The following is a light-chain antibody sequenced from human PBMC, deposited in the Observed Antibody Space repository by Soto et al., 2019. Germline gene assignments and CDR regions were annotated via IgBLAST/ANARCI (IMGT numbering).Light chain of an antibody. CDR2: DVT. V-gene: IGLV2-14*01. J-gene: IGLJ2*01. CDR1: SSDVGGYKF. CDR3: CSYTDIALDVV. Sequence: QSALTQPASVSGSPGQSITISCTGTSSDVGGYKFVSWYQQHPGTAPKLLIFDVTHRPSGVSDRFSGSKSGNTASLTISGVRPEDEADYYCCSYTDIALDVVFGGGTKVTVL.